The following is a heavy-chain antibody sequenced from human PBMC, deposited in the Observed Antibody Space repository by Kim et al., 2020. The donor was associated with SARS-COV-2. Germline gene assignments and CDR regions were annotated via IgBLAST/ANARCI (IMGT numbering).Heavy chain of an antibody. J-gene: IGHJ6*02. CDR2: IYYSGST. Sequence: SETLSLTCTVSGGSISSGGYYWSWIRQHPGKGLEWIGYIYYSGSTYYNPSLKSRVTISVDTSKNQFSLKLSSVTAVDTAVYYCARVPQAVTKAYYYYGMDVWGQGTTVTVSS. CDR1: GGSISSGGYY. V-gene: IGHV4-31*03. CDR3: ARVPQAVTKAYYYYGMDV. D-gene: IGHD4-17*01.